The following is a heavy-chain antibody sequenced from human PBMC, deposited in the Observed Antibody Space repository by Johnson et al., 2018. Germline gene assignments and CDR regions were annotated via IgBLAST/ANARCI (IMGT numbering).Heavy chain of an antibody. Sequence: QVQLVESGGGVVQXGRSLRLXCAASGFTFSSYGMHWVRQAPGKGLEWVALIWYDGRNKTYAASVKGPFTISRDISKNTLYLQMNSLKADETAVYYCARSPFGSDYPRAEYFQHWGQGTLVTVSS. CDR3: ARSPFGSDYPRAEYFQH. CDR2: IWYDGRNK. CDR1: GFTFSSYG. V-gene: IGHV3-33*01. J-gene: IGHJ1*01. D-gene: IGHD4-17*01.